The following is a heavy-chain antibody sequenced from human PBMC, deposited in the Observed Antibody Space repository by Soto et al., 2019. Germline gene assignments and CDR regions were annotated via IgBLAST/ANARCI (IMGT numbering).Heavy chain of an antibody. CDR1: GYTFTGYY. CDR3: GRGLRPYTSYYYYGMEV. J-gene: IGHJ6*02. D-gene: IGHD3-10*01. V-gene: IGHV1-2*02. Sequence: ASVKVSCKASGYTFTGYYMHWVRQAPGQGLEWMGWINPNSGGTNYAQKFQGRVTMTRDTSISTAYMELSRLRSDDTAVYYCGRGLRPYTSYYYYGMEVWGQGTTVTVSS. CDR2: INPNSGGT.